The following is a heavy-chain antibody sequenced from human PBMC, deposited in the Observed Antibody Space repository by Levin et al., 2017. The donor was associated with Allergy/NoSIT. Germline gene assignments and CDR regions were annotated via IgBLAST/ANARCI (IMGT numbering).Heavy chain of an antibody. J-gene: IGHJ6*03. D-gene: IGHD2-15*01. CDR1: GFTFSSYG. CDR3: AKGGPNIYCSGGSCYDDYYYDYYMDV. CDR2: ISYDGSNK. Sequence: GGSLRLSCAASGFTFSSYGMHWVRQAPGKGLEWVAVISYDGSNKYYADSVKGRFTISRDNSKNTLYLQMNSLRAEDTAVYYCAKGGPNIYCSGGSCYDDYYYDYYMDVWGKGTTVTVSS. V-gene: IGHV3-30*18.